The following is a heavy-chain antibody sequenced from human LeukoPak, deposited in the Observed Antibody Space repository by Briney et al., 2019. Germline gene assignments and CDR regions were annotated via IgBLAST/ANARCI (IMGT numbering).Heavy chain of an antibody. Sequence: PGGSLRLSCAASGFTFINAWMTWVRQAPGKGLEWVGHIKSITDGGTTDFAAPVKGRFTISRDDLKNTLYLQMNSLKTEDTAVYFCTTGKDFYNYYFYYYMGVWGKGTTVTVSS. J-gene: IGHJ6*03. CDR2: IKSITDGGTT. D-gene: IGHD1-1*01. V-gene: IGHV3-15*01. CDR3: TTGKDFYNYYFYYYMGV. CDR1: GFTFINAW.